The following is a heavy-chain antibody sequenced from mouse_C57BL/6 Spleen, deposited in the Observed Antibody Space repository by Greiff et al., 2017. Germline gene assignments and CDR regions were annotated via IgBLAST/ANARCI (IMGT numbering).Heavy chain of an antibody. CDR3: ARSLYDYDGFAY. J-gene: IGHJ3*01. CDR1: GYAFTNYL. V-gene: IGHV1-54*01. D-gene: IGHD2-4*01. CDR2: INPGSGGT. Sequence: VQLQESGAELVRPGTSVKVSCKASGYAFTNYLIEWVKQRPGQGLEWIGVINPGSGGTNYNEKFKGKATLTADKSSSTAYMQLSSLTSEDSAVYVCARSLYDYDGFAYWGQGTLVTVSA.